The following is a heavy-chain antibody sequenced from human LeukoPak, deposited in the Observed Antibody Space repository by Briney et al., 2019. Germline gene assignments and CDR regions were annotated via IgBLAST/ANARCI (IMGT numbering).Heavy chain of an antibody. CDR1: GFTFSSYG. Sequence: GGSLRLSCAASGFTFSSYGMHWVRQAPGKGLEWVAGISYDGRNKEYVDSVKGRFTISRDNSKNTLYLQMNSLRAEDTAVYYCAIRRGYTYGDDYWGQGTLVTVSS. J-gene: IGHJ4*02. CDR2: ISYDGRNK. V-gene: IGHV3-30*03. CDR3: AIRRGYTYGDDY. D-gene: IGHD5-18*01.